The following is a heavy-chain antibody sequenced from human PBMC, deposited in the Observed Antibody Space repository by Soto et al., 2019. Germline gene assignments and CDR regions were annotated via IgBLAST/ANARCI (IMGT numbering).Heavy chain of an antibody. V-gene: IGHV1-18*01. CDR3: TRDLPPVDS. Sequence: QVQLVQSGAEVKKPGASVKASCKASGYPFTSYYISWVRQAPGQGLEWWEWISAYNGNTNFAQKLQGRVTRTTATSTSTAYMELRTLSSDDTAVDYCTRDLPPVDSWGQGTLITVSS. CDR2: ISAYNGNT. CDR1: GYPFTSYY. J-gene: IGHJ4*02.